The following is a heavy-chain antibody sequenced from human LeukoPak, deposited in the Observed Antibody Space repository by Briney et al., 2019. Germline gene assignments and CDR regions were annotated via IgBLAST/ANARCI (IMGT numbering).Heavy chain of an antibody. Sequence: GGSLRLSCAASGFTFNSYAMHWVRQAPGKGLEWVAVISYDGSNKYYADSVEGRFTISRDNSKNTLYLQMNSLRAEDTAVYYCARSKGWSSGWPDAFDIWGQGTMVTVSS. CDR2: ISYDGSNK. CDR3: ARSKGWSSGWPDAFDI. J-gene: IGHJ3*02. CDR1: GFTFNSYA. V-gene: IGHV3-30*04. D-gene: IGHD6-19*01.